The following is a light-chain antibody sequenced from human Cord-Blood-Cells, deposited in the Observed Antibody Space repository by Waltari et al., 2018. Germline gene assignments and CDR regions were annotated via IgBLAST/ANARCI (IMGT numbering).Light chain of an antibody. CDR3: QQYNNWPLT. V-gene: IGKV3-15*01. Sequence: EIVMTQSPATLSVSPGERATHSCRASEGVSGNLAWYQQKPGQAPRLLIYVSSTRATRIPARFSGSGAGTEFTLTISSLQSEDFAVYYCQQYNNWPLTFGGGTKVAIK. CDR2: VSS. CDR1: EGVSGN. J-gene: IGKJ4*01.